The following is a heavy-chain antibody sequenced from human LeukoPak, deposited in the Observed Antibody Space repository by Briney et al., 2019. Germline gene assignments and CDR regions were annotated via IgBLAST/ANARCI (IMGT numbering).Heavy chain of an antibody. J-gene: IGHJ4*02. CDR1: GYTFTSYG. D-gene: IGHD3-22*01. CDR3: ARPKGYYDSSGYYPLDY. Sequence: ASVKVSCKASGYTFTSYGISWVRQAPGQGLEWMGWISAYNGNTNYAQKLQGRVTMTTDTSTSTAYMELRSLRSDDTAVYYCARPKGYYDSSGYYPLDYWGQGTLVTVSS. V-gene: IGHV1-18*01. CDR2: ISAYNGNT.